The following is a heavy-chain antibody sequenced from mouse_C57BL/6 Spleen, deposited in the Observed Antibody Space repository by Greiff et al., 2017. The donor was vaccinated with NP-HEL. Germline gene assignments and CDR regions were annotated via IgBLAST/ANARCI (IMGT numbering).Heavy chain of an antibody. V-gene: IGHV3-6*01. CDR1: GYSITSGYY. D-gene: IGHD3-2*02. J-gene: IGHJ2*01. CDR2: ISYDGRN. CDR3: AREGSGFPFDY. Sequence: EVQLVESGPGLVKPSQSLSLTCSVTGYSITSGYYWNWIRQFPGNKLEWMGYISYDGRNNYNPSLQKRISITRDTSKNQFFLKLNSVTTEDTATYYCAREGSGFPFDYWGQGTTLTVSS.